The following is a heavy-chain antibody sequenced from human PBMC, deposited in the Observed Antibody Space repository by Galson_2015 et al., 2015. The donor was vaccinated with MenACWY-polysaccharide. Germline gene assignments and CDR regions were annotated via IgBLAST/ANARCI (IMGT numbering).Heavy chain of an antibody. J-gene: IGHJ6*02. Sequence: ATLSLTCTVSADSLNANDYSWGWIRPPPGKPLESIGIIYYSGKTYYTTSLTSRVTTSVETSKNHFSLKLTSVTAADTTLYYCARGFPATMTSSGIDVWGQGTTVT. CDR3: ARGFPATMTSSGIDV. D-gene: IGHD4-17*01. CDR1: ADSLNANDYS. CDR2: IYYSGKT. V-gene: IGHV4-39*07.